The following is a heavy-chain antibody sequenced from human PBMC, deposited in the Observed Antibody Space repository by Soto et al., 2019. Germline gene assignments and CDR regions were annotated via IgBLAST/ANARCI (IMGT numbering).Heavy chain of an antibody. CDR3: AREGLELVSPWSAFDI. V-gene: IGHV3-20*01. Sequence: EVQLVESGGGVVRPGGSLRLSCASSGFTFDDYVMSWVRLVPGKGLEWVSGIKWNGGSTGYADSVKGRFTISRDNAKNSLYLQMNSLRAEDTALYHCAREGLELVSPWSAFDIWGPGTMVTVSS. J-gene: IGHJ3*02. CDR1: GFTFDDYV. D-gene: IGHD1-7*01. CDR2: IKWNGGST.